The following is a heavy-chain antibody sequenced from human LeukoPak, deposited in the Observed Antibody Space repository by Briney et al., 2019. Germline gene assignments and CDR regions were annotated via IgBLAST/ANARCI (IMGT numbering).Heavy chain of an antibody. Sequence: PSETLSLTCTVSGGSISSGGYYWSWIRQPPGKGLEWIGYIYHSGSTYYNPSLKSRVTISVDRSKNQFSLKLSSVTAADTAVYYCARSYYYDSGYPRFAFDIWGQGTMVTVSS. CDR2: IYHSGST. D-gene: IGHD3-22*01. CDR3: ARSYYYDSGYPRFAFDI. V-gene: IGHV4-30-2*01. J-gene: IGHJ3*02. CDR1: GGSISSGGYY.